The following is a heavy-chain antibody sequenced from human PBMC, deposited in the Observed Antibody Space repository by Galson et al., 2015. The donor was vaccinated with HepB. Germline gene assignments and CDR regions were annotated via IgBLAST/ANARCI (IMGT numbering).Heavy chain of an antibody. CDR3: TFTAMVGEDY. D-gene: IGHD5-18*01. V-gene: IGHV3-73*01. CDR2: IRSKANSYAT. J-gene: IGHJ4*02. Sequence: SLRLSCAASGFTFSGSAMHWVRQASGKGLEWVGRIRSKANSYATAYAASVKGRFTISRDDSKNTAYLQMNSLKTEDTAVYYCTFTAMVGEDYWGQGTLVTVSS. CDR1: GFTFSGSA.